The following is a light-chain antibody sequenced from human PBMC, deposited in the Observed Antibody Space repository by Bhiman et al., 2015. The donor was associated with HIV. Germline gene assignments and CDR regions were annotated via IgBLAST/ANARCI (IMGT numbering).Light chain of an antibody. Sequence: QSVLTQPPSVSGAPGQRVTISCTGSSSNIGAGYEVHWYQQLPGTAPKLIIFGDTNRPAGVSHRFFGSNSGTSASLAITGLRAEDEGDYFCQSYDSSLSGLAFGTGTKVTFL. CDR3: QSYDSSLSGLA. CDR2: GDT. V-gene: IGLV1-40*01. CDR1: SSNIGAGYE. J-gene: IGLJ1*01.